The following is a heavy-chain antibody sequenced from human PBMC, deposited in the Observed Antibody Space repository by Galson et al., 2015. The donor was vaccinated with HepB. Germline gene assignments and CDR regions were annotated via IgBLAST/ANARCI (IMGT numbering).Heavy chain of an antibody. CDR1: GYTFTSYA. V-gene: IGHV7-4-1*02. D-gene: IGHD3-10*01. CDR2: INTNTGNT. CDR3: ARDYYGSGSYWFDP. J-gene: IGHJ5*02. Sequence: SVKVSCKASGYTFTSYAMNWVRQAPGQGLEWMGWINTNTGNTTYAHGFTGRFVFSLDTSVSTAYLQISSLKAEDTAVYYCARDYYGSGSYWFDPWGQGTLVTVSS.